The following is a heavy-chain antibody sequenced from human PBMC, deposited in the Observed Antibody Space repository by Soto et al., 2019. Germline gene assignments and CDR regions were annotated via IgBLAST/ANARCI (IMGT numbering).Heavy chain of an antibody. CDR3: APGVFVGGKTGSRKRYYYCGMDV. Sequence: ASVKVSCKVSGYTLTELSMHWVRQAPGKGLEWMGGFDPEDGETIYAQKFQGRVTMTEDTSTDTAYMELSSLRSEDTAVYYCAPGVFVGGKTGSRKRYYYCGMDVGGKGTRVTVP. J-gene: IGHJ6*04. CDR2: FDPEDGET. D-gene: IGHD3-16*01. CDR1: GYTLTELS. V-gene: IGHV1-24*01.